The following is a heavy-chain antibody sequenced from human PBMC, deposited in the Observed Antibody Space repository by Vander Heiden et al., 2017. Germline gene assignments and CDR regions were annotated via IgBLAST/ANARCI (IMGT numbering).Heavy chain of an antibody. CDR1: GYILTALS. V-gene: IGHV1-24*01. Sequence: QVQLVQSGAEVRKPGASVKGSCKVSGYILTALSMHWVRQAPGKGLEWMGGFDPDDGETIYAQNLQGRVTTTEDTSTNTAYMELSSLRSEDTAVYYCATLPYFYDSSTYGSFDFWGQGTLVTVSS. CDR3: ATLPYFYDSSTYGSFDF. J-gene: IGHJ4*02. CDR2: FDPDDGET. D-gene: IGHD3-22*01.